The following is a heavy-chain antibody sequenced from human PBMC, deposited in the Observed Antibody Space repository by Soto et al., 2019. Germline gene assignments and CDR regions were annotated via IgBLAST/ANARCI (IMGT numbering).Heavy chain of an antibody. CDR2: IYPGDSDT. CDR3: ARHQTSSSSWYYYYYYMDV. V-gene: IGHV5-51*01. D-gene: IGHD6-13*01. Sequence: GESPKISCKGSGYSFTSYWIGWVRQMPGKGLEWMGIIYPGDSDTRYSPSFQGQVTISADKSISTAYLQWSSLKASDTAMYYCARHQTSSSSWYYYYYYMDVWGKGTTVTVSS. J-gene: IGHJ6*03. CDR1: GYSFTSYW.